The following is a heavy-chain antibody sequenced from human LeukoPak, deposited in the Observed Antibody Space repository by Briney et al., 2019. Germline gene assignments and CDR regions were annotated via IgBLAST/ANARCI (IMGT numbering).Heavy chain of an antibody. CDR1: GYTFTSYD. Sequence: ASVKVSCKASGYTFTSYDINWVRQPTGQGLEWMGWMNPNSGNTGYAQKFQGRVTMTRNTSISTAYMELSSLRSEDTAVYYCARGRQGNFGVVINYWGQGTLVTVSS. J-gene: IGHJ4*02. CDR3: ARGRQGNFGVVINY. D-gene: IGHD3-3*01. CDR2: MNPNSGNT. V-gene: IGHV1-8*01.